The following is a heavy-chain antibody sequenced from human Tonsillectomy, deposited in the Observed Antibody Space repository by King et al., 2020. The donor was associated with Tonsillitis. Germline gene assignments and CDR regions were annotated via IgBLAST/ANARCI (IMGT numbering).Heavy chain of an antibody. J-gene: IGHJ3*02. D-gene: IGHD4-17*01. V-gene: IGHV3-23*04. CDR3: AKGIGDHDAFDN. CDR1: GFTFSNYA. Sequence: VQLVESGGGLVQPGGSLRLSCAASGFTFSNYAMNWVRQAPGKGLEWVSAIISGSRTYYADSVNGRFTISRDNSKNTLYLQMNSLRAGDTAVYYCAKGIGDHDAFDNWGQGTMVTVSS. CDR2: IISGSRT.